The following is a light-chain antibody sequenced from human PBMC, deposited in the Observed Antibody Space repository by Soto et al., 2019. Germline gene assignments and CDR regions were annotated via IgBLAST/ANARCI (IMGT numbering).Light chain of an antibody. J-gene: IGKJ4*01. V-gene: IGKV4-1*01. CDR1: QSVLYSSNNKNY. Sequence: DIVMTQSPDSLAVPLGERATINCKSSQSVLYSSNNKNYLAWYQQKPGQPPKLLIYWASTRESGVPDRFSGSGSGTDFTLTISSLQAEDVAVYYCQQYYSTPPTFGGGTKVDI. CDR3: QQYYSTPPT. CDR2: WAS.